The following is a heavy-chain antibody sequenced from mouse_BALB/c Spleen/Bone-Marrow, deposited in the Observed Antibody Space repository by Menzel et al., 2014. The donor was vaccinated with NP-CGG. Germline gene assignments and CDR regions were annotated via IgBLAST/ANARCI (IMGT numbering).Heavy chain of an antibody. D-gene: IGHD2-2*01. CDR3: ARWLPLAY. J-gene: IGHJ3*01. CDR2: IDPANGNT. Sequence: DVQLVESEAELVKPGASVKLSCTASGFNIKDTYMHWVKQRPKQGLEWIGRIDPANGNTKYDPKFQGKATITADTSSNTAYLQLSSLTSEDTAVYYCARWLPLAYWGQGTLVTVSA. CDR1: GFNIKDTY. V-gene: IGHV14-3*02.